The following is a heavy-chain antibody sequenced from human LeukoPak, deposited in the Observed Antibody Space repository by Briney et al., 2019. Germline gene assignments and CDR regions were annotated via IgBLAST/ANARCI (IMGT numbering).Heavy chain of an antibody. J-gene: IGHJ4*02. CDR2: IYNSGST. CDR1: GGSISSYC. V-gene: IGHV4-4*07. D-gene: IGHD6-13*01. Sequence: SETLSLTCTVSGGSISSYCWCWIGQPAEKGLEWIGHIYNSGSTNYNPSLKGRVTMSVATSKNQFSLHLSSVTAADTAAYYCARSAFLVTAPGLYYFDYWGQGTLVAVSS. CDR3: ARSAFLVTAPGLYYFDY.